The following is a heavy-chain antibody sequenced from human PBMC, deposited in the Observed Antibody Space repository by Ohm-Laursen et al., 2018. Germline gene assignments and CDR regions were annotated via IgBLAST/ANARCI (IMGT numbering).Heavy chain of an antibody. V-gene: IGHV4-4*07. CDR3: AVSEVRYSFTYLADF. D-gene: IGHD3-9*01. Sequence: SETLSLTCTVSGDSINNYYWSWIRQPAGKGLEWIGRMYATGSSNYNPSFNSRVTMSVDTSRNQFSLKLTSVTAADTAVYYCAVSEVRYSFTYLADFWGQGTLVTVPS. CDR2: MYATGSS. J-gene: IGHJ4*02. CDR1: GDSINNYY.